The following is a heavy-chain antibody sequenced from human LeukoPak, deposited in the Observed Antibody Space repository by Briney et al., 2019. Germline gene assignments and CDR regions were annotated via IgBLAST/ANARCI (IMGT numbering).Heavy chain of an antibody. CDR3: ASRPGDAFDI. CDR1: GYSFTSYW. V-gene: IGHV5-51*01. D-gene: IGHD6-6*01. J-gene: IGHJ3*02. CDR2: IYPGDSET. Sequence: GESLKISCKGSGYSFTSYWIGGFRQLPGKGQEWMGIIYPGDSETRYSPSFQGQVTISADKSTSTAYLQWSSLKASDTAMYYCASRPGDAFDIWGQGTMVTVSS.